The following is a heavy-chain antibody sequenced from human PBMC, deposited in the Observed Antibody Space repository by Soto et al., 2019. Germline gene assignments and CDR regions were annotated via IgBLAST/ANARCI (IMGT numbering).Heavy chain of an antibody. CDR3: ARALNYYGSGSFSSPLGY. CDR1: GFTFSSYG. V-gene: IGHV3-33*01. D-gene: IGHD3-10*01. CDR2: IWYDGSNK. Sequence: GGSLRLSCAASGFTFSSYGMHWVRQAPGKGLEWVAVIWYDGSNKYYADSVKGRFTISRDNSKNTLYLQMNSLRAEDTAVYYCARALNYYGSGSFSSPLGYWGQGTLVTVSS. J-gene: IGHJ4*02.